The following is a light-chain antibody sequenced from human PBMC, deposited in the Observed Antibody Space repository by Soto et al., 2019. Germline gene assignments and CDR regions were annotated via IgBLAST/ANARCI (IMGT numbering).Light chain of an antibody. CDR2: EAT. Sequence: EMLIPKSQAPLSGSPGERATLSGRASQSGSGTVAGDQKKPGQAPRLLIQEATTRATGISVRFSGSGSGTEFTLTISSLQSEDFAVYYCQQYNNWLWTFGQGTKVEIK. V-gene: IGKV3-15*01. CDR3: QQYNNWLWT. CDR1: QSGSGT. J-gene: IGKJ1*01.